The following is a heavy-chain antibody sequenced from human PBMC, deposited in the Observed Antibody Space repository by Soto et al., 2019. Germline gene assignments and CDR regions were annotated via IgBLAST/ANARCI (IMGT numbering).Heavy chain of an antibody. V-gene: IGHV1-8*01. Sequence: QVQLVQSGAEVKKPGASVKVSCKASGYTFTSYDINWVRQATGQGLEWMGWMNPNSGNTGYAQKFQGRVTMTRNTSISTAYMELSSLRSEDTAVYYCARWGGYCSGGSCVQTTDYYYGMDVWGQGTTVTVSS. CDR2: MNPNSGNT. J-gene: IGHJ6*02. CDR1: GYTFTSYD. CDR3: ARWGGYCSGGSCVQTTDYYYGMDV. D-gene: IGHD2-15*01.